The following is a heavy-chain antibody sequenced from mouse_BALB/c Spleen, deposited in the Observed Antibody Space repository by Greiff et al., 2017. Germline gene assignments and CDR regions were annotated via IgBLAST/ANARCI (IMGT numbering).Heavy chain of an antibody. V-gene: IGHV2-9*02. CDR2: IWAGGST. CDR3: ATDYDGNAMDY. D-gene: IGHD1-1*01. CDR1: GFSLTSYG. J-gene: IGHJ4*01. Sequence: VQLEESGPGLVAPSQCLSISCTASGFSLTSYGVHWVRQPPGKGLEWLGVIWAGGSTTYNSALMSRLSISKDNSKSQVFLKMNSLQTDDTAMYYCATDYDGNAMDYWGQGTSVTVSS.